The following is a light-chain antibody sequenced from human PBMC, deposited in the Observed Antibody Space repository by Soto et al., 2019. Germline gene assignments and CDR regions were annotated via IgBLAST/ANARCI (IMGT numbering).Light chain of an antibody. CDR2: GAS. Sequence: EIVMTQSPAALSVSPGEGATLSCRASQSVSSNLAWYQQKPGQSPRLRIYGASTRATGVPARFSGSGSGTEFTLTISSLQSEDFAVYYCQQYINLWTFGQGTKVDIK. CDR1: QSVSSN. J-gene: IGKJ1*01. V-gene: IGKV3-15*01. CDR3: QQYINLWT.